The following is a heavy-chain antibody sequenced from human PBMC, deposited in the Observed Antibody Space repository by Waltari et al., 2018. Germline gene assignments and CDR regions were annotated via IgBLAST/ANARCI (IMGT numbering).Heavy chain of an antibody. D-gene: IGHD6-13*01. CDR3: ARNRGRIAAAGTNWFDP. Sequence: QLQLQESGPGLVKPSETLSLTCTVSGGSISSSSYYWGWIRQPPGKGLEWIGSIYYSGSTYYNPSLKSRVTMTRDTSISTAYMELSRLRSDDTAVYYCARNRGRIAAAGTNWFDPWGQGTLVTVSS. J-gene: IGHJ5*02. V-gene: IGHV4-39*01. CDR2: IYYSGST. CDR1: GGSISSSSYY.